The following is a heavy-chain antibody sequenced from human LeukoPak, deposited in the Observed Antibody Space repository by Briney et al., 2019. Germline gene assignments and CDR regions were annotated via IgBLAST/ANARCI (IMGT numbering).Heavy chain of an antibody. CDR2: IFPRASNT. D-gene: IGHD2-2*01. CDR1: GFSFTSYW. CDR3: AVPSPSPTSSDY. Sequence: GESLKISRKASGFSFTSYWIGWVRQMPGKGLEGMGIIFPRASNTRFSPSFQGQVPISADKSTSTAYLQWSSLKASDTAMYYCAVPSPSPTSSDYWGQGTLVTVPP. J-gene: IGHJ4*02. V-gene: IGHV5-51*01.